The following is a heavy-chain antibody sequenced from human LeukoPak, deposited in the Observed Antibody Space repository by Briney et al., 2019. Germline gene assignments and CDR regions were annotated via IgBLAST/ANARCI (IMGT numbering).Heavy chain of an antibody. CDR3: ARDRVGSGWPRPWYFEF. D-gene: IGHD6-19*01. CDR2: FDPEDGEI. J-gene: IGHJ4*02. V-gene: IGHV1-24*01. CDR1: EYTLTELS. Sequence: ASVKVSCKVSEYTLTELSMHWVRQAPGKGLEWLGGFDPEDGEIIYAQKFQGRVTMSDDTSTDTAYMELGSLRSDDTAVYYCARDRVGSGWPRPWYFEFWGQGTLITVSS.